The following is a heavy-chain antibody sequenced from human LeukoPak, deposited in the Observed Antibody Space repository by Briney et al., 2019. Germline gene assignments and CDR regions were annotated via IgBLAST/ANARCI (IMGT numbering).Heavy chain of an antibody. CDR3: ARGYSGHDWGYYFDY. CDR2: INWNGGST. D-gene: IGHD5-12*01. CDR1: GFTFDDYG. Sequence: PGGSLRLSCAASGFTFDDYGMNWVRQAPGKWLEWVSSINWNGGSTGYADSVKGRFTISRDNAKNSLYLQMNSLRAEDTALYYCARGYSGHDWGYYFDYWGQGTLVTVSS. J-gene: IGHJ4*02. V-gene: IGHV3-20*04.